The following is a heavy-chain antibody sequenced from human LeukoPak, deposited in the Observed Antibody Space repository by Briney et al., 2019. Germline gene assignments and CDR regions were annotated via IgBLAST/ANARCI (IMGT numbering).Heavy chain of an antibody. V-gene: IGHV3-21*01. CDR1: GFTFSSYS. CDR2: ISSSSSYI. Sequence: GGSLRLSCAASGFTFSSYSMNWVRQAPGKGLEWVSSISSSSSYIYYADSVKGRFTISRDNAKNSLYLQMNSPRAEDTAVYYCARARPAYYDYVWGSYGFDYWGQGTLVTVSS. J-gene: IGHJ4*02. D-gene: IGHD3-16*01. CDR3: ARARPAYYDYVWGSYGFDY.